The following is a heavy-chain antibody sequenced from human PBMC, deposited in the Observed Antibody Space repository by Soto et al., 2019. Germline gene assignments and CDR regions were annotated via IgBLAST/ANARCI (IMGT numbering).Heavy chain of an antibody. CDR2: INHSGST. J-gene: IGHJ5*02. CDR1: GVSFSGYY. CDR3: ARGPETGNWFDP. Sequence: SETLSLTCAVYGVSFSGYYWSWIRQPPGKGLEWIGEINHSGSTNYNPSLKSRVTISVDTSKNQFSLKLSSVTAADTAVYYCARGPETGNWFDPWGQGTLVTVSS. V-gene: IGHV4-34*01.